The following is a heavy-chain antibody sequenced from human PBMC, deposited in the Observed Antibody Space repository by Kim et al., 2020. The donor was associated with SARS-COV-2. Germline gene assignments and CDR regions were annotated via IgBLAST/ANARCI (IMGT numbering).Heavy chain of an antibody. D-gene: IGHD1-26*01. V-gene: IGHV3-53*01. CDR3: ARAEYSGLSAGPDY. J-gene: IGHJ4*02. CDR2: IFSDGST. CDR1: GFTVSSSY. Sequence: GGSLRLSCVASGFTVSSSYMSWVRQAPGKGLECVSVIFSDGSTYYADSVRGRFTISRDNFRNTLYLQMNSLRAEDTAVYYCARAEYSGLSAGPDYWGQGTLVTVSS.